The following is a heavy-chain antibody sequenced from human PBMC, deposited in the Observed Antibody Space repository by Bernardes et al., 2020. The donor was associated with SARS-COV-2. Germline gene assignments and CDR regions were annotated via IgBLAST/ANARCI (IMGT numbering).Heavy chain of an antibody. J-gene: IGHJ6*02. Sequence: GGSLRLSCAASGFTFSSYGMHWVRQAPGKGLEWVAVISYDGSNKYYADSVKGRFTISRDNSKNTLYLQMNSLRAEDTAVYYCAKDVMDIVVVPAAMGSRYYYYGMDVWGQGTTVTVSS. D-gene: IGHD2-2*03. CDR2: ISYDGSNK. CDR3: AKDVMDIVVVPAAMGSRYYYYGMDV. CDR1: GFTFSSYG. V-gene: IGHV3-30*18.